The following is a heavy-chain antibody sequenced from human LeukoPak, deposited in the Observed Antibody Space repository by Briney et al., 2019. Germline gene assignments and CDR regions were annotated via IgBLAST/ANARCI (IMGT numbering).Heavy chain of an antibody. D-gene: IGHD3-22*01. CDR1: GYTFTGFY. J-gene: IGHJ4*02. Sequence: GASVKVSCKASGYTFTGFYVHWVRQAPGQGLEWMGWINGNSGGTKYAQKFQGRVTMTRDTSISTAYMELSGLRSDDTAVYYCAREGYYDSSGYPHVFDYWGQGTLVTVSS. CDR3: AREGYYDSSGYPHVFDY. V-gene: IGHV1-2*02. CDR2: INGNSGGT.